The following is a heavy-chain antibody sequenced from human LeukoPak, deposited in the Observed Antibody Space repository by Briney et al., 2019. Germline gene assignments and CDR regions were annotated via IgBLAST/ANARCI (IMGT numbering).Heavy chain of an antibody. Sequence: PSGTLSLTCTVSGASFSDTTYYWAWIRQPPGKGLEWIGSIYFSETKYNPSLKSRITISGDTSKNQFSLKLSSVTAADTAVYYCASPSKLVISRGGFDIWGQGTMVTVSA. CDR3: ASPSKLVISRGGFDI. V-gene: IGHV4-39*01. CDR1: GASFSDTTYY. CDR2: IYFSET. J-gene: IGHJ3*02. D-gene: IGHD3-22*01.